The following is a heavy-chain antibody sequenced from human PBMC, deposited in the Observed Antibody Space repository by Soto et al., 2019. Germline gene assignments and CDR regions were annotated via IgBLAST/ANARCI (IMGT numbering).Heavy chain of an antibody. CDR1: GGTFSSYA. D-gene: IGHD3-9*01. J-gene: IGHJ4*02. CDR2: IIPIFGTA. Sequence: ASVKVSCKASGGTFSSYAISWVRQAPGQGLEWMGGIIPIFGTANYAQKFQGRVTITADKSTSTAYMELNSLRAEDTAVYYCARDRVLRYFDWLADLDYWGQGTLVTVSS. V-gene: IGHV1-69*06. CDR3: ARDRVLRYFDWLADLDY.